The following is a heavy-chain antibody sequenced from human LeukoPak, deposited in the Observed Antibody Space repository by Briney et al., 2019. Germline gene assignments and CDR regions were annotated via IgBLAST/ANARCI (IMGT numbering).Heavy chain of an antibody. CDR3: ARVSATMVRGVIITPSSNWFDP. D-gene: IGHD3-10*01. CDR2: ISAYNGNT. Sequence: GASVKVSCKASGYTFTGYGISWVRQAPGQGLEWMGWISAYNGNTNYAQKLQGRVTMTTDTSTSTAYMELRSLRSDDTAVYYCARVSATMVRGVIITPSSNWFDPWGQGTLVTVSS. V-gene: IGHV1-18*01. J-gene: IGHJ5*02. CDR1: GYTFTGYG.